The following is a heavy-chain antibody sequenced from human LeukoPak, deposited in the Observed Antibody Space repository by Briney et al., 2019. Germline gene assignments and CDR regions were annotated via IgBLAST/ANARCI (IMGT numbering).Heavy chain of an antibody. J-gene: IGHJ4*02. Sequence: GGSLRLSCAASGFTFSSYAMSWVRQAPGKGLEWVSAISGSGGSTYYADSVKGRFTISRDNSKNTLYPQMNSLRAEDTAVYYCAKDPYSTRYSSGWYYSYWGQGTLVTVSS. D-gene: IGHD6-19*01. V-gene: IGHV3-23*01. CDR1: GFTFSSYA. CDR2: ISGSGGST. CDR3: AKDPYSTRYSSGWYYSY.